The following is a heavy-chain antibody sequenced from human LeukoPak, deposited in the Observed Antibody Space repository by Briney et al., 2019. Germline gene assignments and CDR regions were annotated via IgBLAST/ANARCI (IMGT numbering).Heavy chain of an antibody. CDR3: ARGFYGKNAFDI. V-gene: IGHV3-13*01. CDR2: IGIAGDT. Sequence: PGGSLRLSCAASGFTFSSYDMHWVRHATGKGLEWVSAIGIAGDTYYPGSVKGRFTISRENAKNSLYLQMNSLRAGDAAVYYCARGFYGKNAFDIWGQGTMVTVSS. D-gene: IGHD4-17*01. J-gene: IGHJ3*02. CDR1: GFTFSSYD.